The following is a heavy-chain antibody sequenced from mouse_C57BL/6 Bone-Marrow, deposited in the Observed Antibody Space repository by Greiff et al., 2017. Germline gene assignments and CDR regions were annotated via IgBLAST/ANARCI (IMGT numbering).Heavy chain of an antibody. CDR2: IYPRSGNT. J-gene: IGHJ4*01. D-gene: IGHD2-3*01. CDR1: GYTFTSYG. V-gene: IGHV1-81*01. CDR3: ARGWLLSYAMDY. Sequence: QVQLQQSGAELVRPGASVKLSCKASGYTFTSYGISWVKQRTGQGLEWIGEIYPRSGNTYYNEKFKGKATLTADKSSSTAYMELRSLTSEDSAVYFCARGWLLSYAMDYWGQGTSVTVSS.